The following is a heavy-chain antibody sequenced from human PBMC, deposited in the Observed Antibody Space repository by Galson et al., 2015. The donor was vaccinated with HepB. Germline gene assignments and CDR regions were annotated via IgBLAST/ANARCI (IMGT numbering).Heavy chain of an antibody. CDR1: GFTFSSYA. CDR2: ISYDRSNK. Sequence: SLRLSCAASGFTFSSYAMHWVRQAPGKGLEWVAVISYDRSNKYYADSVKGRFTIPRDNSKNTLYLEMNSLSAEDTAVYYCARERTSSGSYFRSGAFDIWGQGTMVTVSS. CDR3: ARERTSSGSYFRSGAFDI. J-gene: IGHJ3*02. V-gene: IGHV3-30-3*01. D-gene: IGHD1-26*01.